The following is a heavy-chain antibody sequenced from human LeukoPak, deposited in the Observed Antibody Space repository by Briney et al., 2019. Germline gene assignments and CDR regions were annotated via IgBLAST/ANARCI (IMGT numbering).Heavy chain of an antibody. D-gene: IGHD3-22*01. CDR3: ARDTQLSSGYGDRDYYYYGMDV. Sequence: ASVKVSCKASGYTFTGYYMHWVRQAPGQGLEWMGWINPNSGGTNYAQKFQGRVTMTTDTSTSTAYMELRSLRSDDTAVYYCARDTQLSSGYGDRDYYYYGMDVWGQGTTVTVSS. CDR1: GYTFTGYY. J-gene: IGHJ6*02. V-gene: IGHV1-2*02. CDR2: INPNSGGT.